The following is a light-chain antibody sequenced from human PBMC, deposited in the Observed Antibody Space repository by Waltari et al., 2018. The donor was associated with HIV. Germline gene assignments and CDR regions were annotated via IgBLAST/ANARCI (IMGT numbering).Light chain of an antibody. Sequence: DIMMTQSPDSLAVSLGARATIICRSSQSVLSASDNKNYLAWYQQKPGQPPKVLMYWASFRESGVPDRFSGSGSGTVFTLTINNVQAEDVATYYCHQYYATSWTFGRGTRVEI. CDR2: WAS. V-gene: IGKV4-1*01. CDR3: HQYYATSWT. J-gene: IGKJ1*01. CDR1: QSVLSASDNKNY.